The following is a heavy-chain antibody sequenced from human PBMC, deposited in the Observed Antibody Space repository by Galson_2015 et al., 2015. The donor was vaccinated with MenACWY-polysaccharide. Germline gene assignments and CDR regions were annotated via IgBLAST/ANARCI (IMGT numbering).Heavy chain of an antibody. Sequence: CAISGFTFRAYDFHWVRQAPGKGLQWVAIVSYNGDKKNYSDSVKGRFTVSRDNIKNTLYLEMRSLKTDGTAVYYCARDGCSSTNWSLRLSCAVSGTSFRSYAMHW. D-gene: IGHD2-2*01. J-gene: IGHJ1*01. CDR3: ARDGCSSTNWSLRLSCAVSGTSFRSYAMH. CDR2: VSYNGDKK. CDR1: GFTFRAYD. V-gene: IGHV3-30-3*01.